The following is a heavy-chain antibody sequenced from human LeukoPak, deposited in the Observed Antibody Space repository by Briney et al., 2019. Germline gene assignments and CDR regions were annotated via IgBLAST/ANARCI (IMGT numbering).Heavy chain of an antibody. CDR2: MFDGGST. CDR1: GGSIRSHY. J-gene: IGHJ6*03. V-gene: IGHV4-4*07. CDR3: AAGNYYYYMDV. Sequence: SETLSLTCTVSGGSIRSHYWSWIRQPAGKGLEWIGRMFDGGSTNYNPSLKSRVTMSVDTSKNQFSLKLSSVTAADMALYYCAAGNYYYYMDVGGKGTTVTVSS.